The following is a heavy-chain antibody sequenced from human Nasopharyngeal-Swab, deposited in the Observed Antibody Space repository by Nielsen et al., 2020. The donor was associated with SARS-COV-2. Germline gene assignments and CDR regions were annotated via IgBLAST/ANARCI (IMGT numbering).Heavy chain of an antibody. CDR2: IYTSGST. CDR1: GGSISSYY. J-gene: IGHJ4*02. V-gene: IGHV4-4*07. Sequence: SETLSLTCTVSGGSISSYYWSWIRQPAGKGLEWIGRIYTSGSTNYNPSLKSRVTMSVDTSKSQFSLKLSSVTAADTAVYYCARESLHYYGSGSYYNVLDYWGQGTLVTVSS. CDR3: ARESLHYYGSGSYYNVLDY. D-gene: IGHD3-10*01.